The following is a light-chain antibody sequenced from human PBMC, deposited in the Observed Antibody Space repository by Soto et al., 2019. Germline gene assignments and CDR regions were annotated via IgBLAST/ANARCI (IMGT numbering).Light chain of an antibody. V-gene: IGKV3-15*01. CDR3: QQYGSSPT. Sequence: DIVMTQSPGTLSVCPGERATLSCRASQSVGNNLAWYQQKPGQAPRLLIHGASTRATGIPARFSGSGSGTEFTLTISRLEPEDFAVYYCQQYGSSPTFGQGTKVDIK. CDR1: QSVGNN. CDR2: GAS. J-gene: IGKJ1*01.